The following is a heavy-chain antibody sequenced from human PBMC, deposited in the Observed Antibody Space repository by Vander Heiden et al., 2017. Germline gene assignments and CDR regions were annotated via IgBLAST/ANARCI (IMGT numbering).Heavy chain of an antibody. CDR2: IKSKTDGGTT. Sequence: EVQLVESGGGLVKPGGSLRLSCAASGFTFSNAWMSWVRQAPGKGLEWVGRIKSKTDGGTTDYAAPVKGRFTISRDDSKNTLYLQMNSMKTEETAVYYFTTDPRRVRGDSRWYWGQGTLVTVYS. J-gene: IGHJ4*02. D-gene: IGHD3-10*01. CDR3: TTDPRRVRGDSRWY. V-gene: IGHV3-15*01. CDR1: GFTFSNAW.